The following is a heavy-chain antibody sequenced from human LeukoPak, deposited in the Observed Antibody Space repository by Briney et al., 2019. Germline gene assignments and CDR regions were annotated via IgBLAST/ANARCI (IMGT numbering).Heavy chain of an antibody. J-gene: IGHJ6*03. V-gene: IGHV4-59*01. CDR2: IYYSGST. CDR1: GGSISSYY. Sequence: SETLSLTCTVSGGSISSYYWSWIRQPPGKGLEWIGYIYYSGSTNYNPSLKSRVTISVDTSKNQFSLKLSSVTAADTAVYYCARGRKQLVYSYYMDVWGKGTTVTVSS. D-gene: IGHD6-13*01. CDR3: ARGRKQLVYSYYMDV.